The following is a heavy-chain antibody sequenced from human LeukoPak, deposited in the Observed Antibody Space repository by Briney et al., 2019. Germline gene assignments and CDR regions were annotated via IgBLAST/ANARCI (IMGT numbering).Heavy chain of an antibody. CDR2: FSGSGGST. J-gene: IGHJ4*02. CDR3: AKDVIPWDGDYEFDY. V-gene: IGHV3-23*01. CDR1: GFTLSSYA. Sequence: GGSLRLSCAASGFTLSSYAMSWVRQAPGKGLEWVSAFSGSGGSTYYADSVKGRFTISRDNSKNTLYLQMNSLRAEDTAVYYCAKDVIPWDGDYEFDYWGQGTLVTVSS. D-gene: IGHD4-17*01.